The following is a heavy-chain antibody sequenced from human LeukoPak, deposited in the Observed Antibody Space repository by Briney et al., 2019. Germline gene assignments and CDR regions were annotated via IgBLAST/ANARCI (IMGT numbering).Heavy chain of an antibody. D-gene: IGHD1-1*01. CDR3: ARDNWNDPNWFDP. CDR2: IYTSGST. Sequence: SETLSLTCTVSGGSISSGSCYWSWIRQPAGKGLEWIGRIYTSGSTNYNPSLKSRVTISVDTSKNQFSLKLSSVTAADTAVYYCARDNWNDPNWFDPWGQGTLVTVSS. V-gene: IGHV4-61*02. CDR1: GGSISSGSCY. J-gene: IGHJ5*02.